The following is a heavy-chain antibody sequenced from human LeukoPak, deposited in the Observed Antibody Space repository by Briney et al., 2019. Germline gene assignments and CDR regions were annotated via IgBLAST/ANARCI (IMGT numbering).Heavy chain of an antibody. CDR3: ARNGAYGSGSYYPIDL. CDR2: VFYNGNT. V-gene: IGHV4-59*01. D-gene: IGHD3-10*01. J-gene: IGHJ5*02. CDR1: GGSFSGYY. Sequence: SETLSLTCAVYGGSFSGYYWSWIRQPPGKGLEWIGYVFYNGNTNYNPSLKGRVTMSLDMSKNHFSLKLTSVTAADTAVYHCARNGAYGSGSYYPIDLWGQGTLVTVSS.